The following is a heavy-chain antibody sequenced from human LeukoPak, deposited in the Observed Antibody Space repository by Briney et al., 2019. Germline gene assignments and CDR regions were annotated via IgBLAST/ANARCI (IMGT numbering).Heavy chain of an antibody. CDR3: ARRKYSSPSEHYYYYYMDV. J-gene: IGHJ6*03. D-gene: IGHD6-6*01. CDR1: GGSISSYY. V-gene: IGHV4-59*01. Sequence: SETLSLTCTVSGGSISSYYWSWIRQPPGKGLEWIGYIYYSGSTNYNPSLKSRVTISVDTSKNQFSLKLSSVTAADTAVYYCARRKYSSPSEHYYYYYMDVWGKGTTVTVSS. CDR2: IYYSGST.